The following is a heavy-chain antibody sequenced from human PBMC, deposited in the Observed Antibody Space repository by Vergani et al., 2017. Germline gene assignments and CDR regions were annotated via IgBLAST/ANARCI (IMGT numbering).Heavy chain of an antibody. D-gene: IGHD2-15*01. J-gene: IGHJ5*02. CDR3: ARRAYCSGGRCHSPTPFDP. V-gene: IGHV4-59*08. Sequence: QVQLPESGPGLVKPSETLSLTCTVSGCSISSYYWSWIRQPPGKGLEWIGYIYYSWSTNYNPSLKSRVTISVDTSKNQFSLKLSSVTAADTDVYYCARRAYCSGGRCHSPTPFDPWGQGTLVTVSS. CDR2: IYYSWST. CDR1: GCSISSYY.